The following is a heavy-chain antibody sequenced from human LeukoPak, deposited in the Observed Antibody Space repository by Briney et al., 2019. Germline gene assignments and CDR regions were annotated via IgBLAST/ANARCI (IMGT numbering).Heavy chain of an antibody. CDR3: AREMGLKWLVRVGGWFDP. V-gene: IGHV4-39*07. CDR1: GGSISTSSYY. CDR2: IYYSGST. J-gene: IGHJ5*02. D-gene: IGHD6-19*01. Sequence: SETLSLTCTVSGGSISTSSYYWGWIRQPPGKGLEWIGSIYYSGSTYYKPSLKSRVTISVDKSKNQFSLKLSSVTAADTAVYYCAREMGLKWLVRVGGWFDPWGQGTLVTVSS.